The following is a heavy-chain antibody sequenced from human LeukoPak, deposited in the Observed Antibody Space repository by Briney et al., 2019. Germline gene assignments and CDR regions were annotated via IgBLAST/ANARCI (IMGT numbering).Heavy chain of an antibody. J-gene: IGHJ3*02. D-gene: IGHD3-10*01. CDR1: GGSLNTSNYF. Sequence: SDTLSLTCTVSGGSLNTSNYFWRWIRQPPAKALGWFGNIFYSGITYYGPSPKSRLTISLRTPRNQFSLKLNSVTAADAAVYYCAKSNGYGLIDIWGQGTMVTVST. V-gene: IGHV4-39*07. CDR3: AKSNGYGLIDI. CDR2: IFYSGIT.